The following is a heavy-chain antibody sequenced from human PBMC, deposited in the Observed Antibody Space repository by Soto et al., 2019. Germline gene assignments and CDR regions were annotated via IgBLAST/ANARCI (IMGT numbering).Heavy chain of an antibody. J-gene: IGHJ6*03. CDR3: ARRTEYCSGGSCYYYYMDV. D-gene: IGHD2-15*01. Sequence: PSETLSLTCTVSGGSIISYYWSWIRQPPGKGLEWIGYIYYSGSTNYNPSLKSRVTISVDTSKNQFSLKLSSVTAADMAVYYCARRTEYCSGGSCYYYYMDVWGKGTTVTVSS. V-gene: IGHV4-59*08. CDR2: IYYSGST. CDR1: GGSIISYY.